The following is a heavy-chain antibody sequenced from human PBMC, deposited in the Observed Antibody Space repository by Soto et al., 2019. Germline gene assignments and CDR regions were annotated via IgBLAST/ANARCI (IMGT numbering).Heavy chain of an antibody. CDR1: GGSIRSYY. V-gene: IGHV4-59*01. CDR2: IFYSGST. J-gene: IGHJ5*02. D-gene: IGHD5-18*01. Sequence: SETLSLTCTVSGGSIRSYYWTWIRQPPGKGLEWLGYIFYSGSTFYNPSLKSRVTISIHTSKSQFSLQLTSVTAADTAVYYCARGAADTAMVDPWGQGTLVTVSS. CDR3: ARGAADTAMVDP.